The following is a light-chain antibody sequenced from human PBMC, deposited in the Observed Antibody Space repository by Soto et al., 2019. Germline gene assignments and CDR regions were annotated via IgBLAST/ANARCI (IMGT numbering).Light chain of an antibody. CDR3: QQSYSTPPIT. CDR1: QSISSY. Sequence: GDRVTITCRASQSISSYLNWYQQKPGKAPKLLIYAASSLQSGVPSRFSGSGSGTDFTLTISSLQPEDFATYYCQQSYSTPPITFGQGKRLEIK. CDR2: AAS. J-gene: IGKJ5*01. V-gene: IGKV1-39*01.